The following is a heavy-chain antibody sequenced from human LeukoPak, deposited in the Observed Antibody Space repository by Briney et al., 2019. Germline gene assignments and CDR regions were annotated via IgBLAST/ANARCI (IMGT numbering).Heavy chain of an antibody. V-gene: IGHV3-21*01. CDR1: GFTFSNYA. CDR2: ISNSGDIT. CDR3: ARVPTLAAAGNPFDY. Sequence: PGGSLRLSCAASGFTFSNYAMTWVRQAPGRGLEWVSSISNSGDITNYADSVKGRFTISRDNAKNSLYLQMNSLRAEDTAVYYCARVPTLAAAGNPFDYWGQGTLVTVSS. D-gene: IGHD6-13*01. J-gene: IGHJ4*02.